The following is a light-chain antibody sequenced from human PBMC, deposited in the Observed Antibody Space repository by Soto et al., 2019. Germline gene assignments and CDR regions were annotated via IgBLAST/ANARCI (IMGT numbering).Light chain of an antibody. CDR1: QSISSW. J-gene: IGKJ1*01. V-gene: IGKV1-5*03. CDR2: KAS. Sequence: DIQMTQSPSTLSASVGDRITITCRASQSISSWLAWYQQKPGKAPKVLIYKASSLERGVPSRFSGSGSGTEFTLTISSLQPDDVATYYCQQYNIYPRTFGQGTKVEIK. CDR3: QQYNIYPRT.